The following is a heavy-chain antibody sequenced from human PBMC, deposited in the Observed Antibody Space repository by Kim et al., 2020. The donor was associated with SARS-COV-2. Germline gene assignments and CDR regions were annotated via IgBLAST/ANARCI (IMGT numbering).Heavy chain of an antibody. Sequence: GGSLRLSCAASGFTFSSYAMSWVRQAPGKGLEWVSAISVSGGSTYYADSVKGRFTNSRDNSKNTLYLQMNSLRAEDTAVYYCAKDFLAAGGDYWGQGTLVTVSS. D-gene: IGHD6-13*01. V-gene: IGHV3-23*01. CDR1: GFTFSSYA. J-gene: IGHJ4*02. CDR3: AKDFLAAGGDY. CDR2: ISVSGGST.